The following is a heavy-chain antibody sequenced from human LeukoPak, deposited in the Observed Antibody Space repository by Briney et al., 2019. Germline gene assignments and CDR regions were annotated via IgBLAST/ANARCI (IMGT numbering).Heavy chain of an antibody. CDR2: IYYSGST. CDR3: ARGRLTIFGVVSTTSGRFDS. V-gene: IGHV4-59*12. D-gene: IGHD3-3*01. Sequence: SETLSLTCTVSGGSLSSYYWSWIRQPPGKGLEWIGYIYYSGSTNYNPSLKSRVTISVDTSKNEFYLRLSSVSAADTSVYYCARGRLTIFGVVSTTSGRFDSWGQGTLVTVSS. CDR1: GGSLSSYY. J-gene: IGHJ5*01.